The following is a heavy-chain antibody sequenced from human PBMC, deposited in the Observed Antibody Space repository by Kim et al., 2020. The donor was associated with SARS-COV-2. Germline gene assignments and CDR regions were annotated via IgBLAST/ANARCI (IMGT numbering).Heavy chain of an antibody. J-gene: IGHJ5*02. V-gene: IGHV1-69*13. CDR3: ARDGGAGDFDLLYNWFDP. Sequence: SVKVSCKASGGTFSSYAISWVRQAPGQGLEWMGGIIPIFCTANYAQKLQGRVTITADESTSTAYMELSSLRSEDTAGYYCARDGGAGDFDLLYNWFDPWGQGTLVTVSS. CDR1: GGTFSSYA. CDR2: IIPIFCTA. D-gene: IGHD1-26*01.